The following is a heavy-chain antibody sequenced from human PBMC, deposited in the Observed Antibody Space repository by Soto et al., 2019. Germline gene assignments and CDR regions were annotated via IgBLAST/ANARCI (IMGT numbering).Heavy chain of an antibody. CDR2: VNPIVGMS. CDR3: ATSYGSGRTHFDY. J-gene: IGHJ4*02. D-gene: IGHD3-10*01. Sequence: QVQLVQSVAEVKKPGSSVKVSCTGPGGTFNSYTINWVRQAPVQRLEWVGRVNPIVGMSSSASKFQGRVTMTADKSTSKSSLVLTSLLSGETAVYYCATSYGSGRTHFDYWGQGTLVTVSS. CDR1: GGTFNSYT. V-gene: IGHV1-69*02.